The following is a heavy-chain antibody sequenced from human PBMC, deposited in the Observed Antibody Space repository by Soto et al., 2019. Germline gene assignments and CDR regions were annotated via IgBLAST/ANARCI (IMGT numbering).Heavy chain of an antibody. CDR2: ISRSGSLN. CDR1: GFSFSDYS. V-gene: IGHV3-48*02. D-gene: IGHD6-6*01. Sequence: PGGSLRLSCAASGFSFSDYSMNWVRQAPGKGLEWLSYISRSGSLNYYADSVKGRFTISRDNVKNSLYLEMNSVRDEDTAMYYCARDLEYSSSWYYYYGLDVWGHGTTVTVSS. J-gene: IGHJ6*02. CDR3: ARDLEYSSSWYYYYGLDV.